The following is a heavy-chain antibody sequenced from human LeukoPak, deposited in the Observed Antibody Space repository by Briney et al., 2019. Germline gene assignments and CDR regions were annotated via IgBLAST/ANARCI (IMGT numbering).Heavy chain of an antibody. CDR3: ARGEDSSGYYLIDY. CDR2: IIPIFGTA. J-gene: IGHJ4*02. CDR1: GYTFTSYG. V-gene: IGHV1-69*06. Sequence: SVKVSCKASGYTFTSYGISWVRQAPGQGLEWMGGIIPIFGTANYAQKFQGRVTITADKSTSTAYMELSSLRSEDTAVYYCARGEDSSGYYLIDYWGQGTLVTVSS. D-gene: IGHD3-22*01.